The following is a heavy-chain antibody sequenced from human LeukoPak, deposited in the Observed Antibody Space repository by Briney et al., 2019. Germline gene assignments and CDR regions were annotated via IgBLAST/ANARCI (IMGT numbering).Heavy chain of an antibody. CDR3: ARVHIVVVPAAASYWFDP. D-gene: IGHD2-2*01. J-gene: IGHJ5*02. CDR2: IYHSGST. Sequence: PSETLSLTCTVSGYSISSGYYWGWIRQPPGKGLEWIGSIYHSGSTYYNPSLKSRVTISVDTSKNQFSLKLSSVTAAVTAVYYCARVHIVVVPAAASYWFDPWGQGTLVTVSS. CDR1: GYSISSGYY. V-gene: IGHV4-38-2*02.